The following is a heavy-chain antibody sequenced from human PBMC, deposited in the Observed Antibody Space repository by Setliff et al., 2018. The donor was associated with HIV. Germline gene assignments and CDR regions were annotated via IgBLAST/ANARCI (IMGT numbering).Heavy chain of an antibody. CDR2: IDPDKGDT. D-gene: IGHD3-10*01. J-gene: IGHJ3*01. CDR1: GYTFTDFW. V-gene: IGHV1-2*02. CDR3: ERGDYFGSQSPRGFYFDYWGGNDAFDF. Sequence: ASVKVSCKISGYTFTDFWIHWVRQAPGQGLESMGWIDPDKGDTGYAHNFQGRVIMTRDTSTSTVYMELHWLTSDDTAVYYCERGDYFGSQSPRGFYFDYWGGNDAFDFWGQGTKVTV.